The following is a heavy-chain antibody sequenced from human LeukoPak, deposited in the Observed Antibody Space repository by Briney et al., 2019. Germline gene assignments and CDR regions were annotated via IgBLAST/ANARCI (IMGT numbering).Heavy chain of an antibody. CDR2: ISSSSSYI. J-gene: IGHJ4*02. D-gene: IGHD2-15*01. CDR3: ARVGRYCSGGSCYQDY. CDR1: GVTVSSNH. Sequence: GGSLRLSCAVSGVTVSSNHMSWVRQAPGKGLEWVSSISSSSSYIYYADSVKGRFTISRDNAKNSLYLQMNSLRAEDTAVYYCARVGRYCSGGSCYQDYWGQGTLVTVSS. V-gene: IGHV3-21*01.